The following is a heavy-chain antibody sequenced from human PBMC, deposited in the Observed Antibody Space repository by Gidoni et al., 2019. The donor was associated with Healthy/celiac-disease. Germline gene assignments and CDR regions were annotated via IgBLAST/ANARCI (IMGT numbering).Heavy chain of an antibody. D-gene: IGHD3-10*01. CDR2: IIPIFGTA. V-gene: IGHV1-69*01. CDR3: ARGGYGSGPSGSYGMDV. J-gene: IGHJ6*02. CDR1: GGTLSSYA. Sequence: QVQLVQSGAEVKKPGSSVKVSCKASGGTLSSYAIRWVRQAPGQGLEWMGGIIPIFGTANYAQKFQGRVTITADESTSTAYMELSSLRSEDTAVYYCARGGYGSGPSGSYGMDVWGQGTTVTVSS.